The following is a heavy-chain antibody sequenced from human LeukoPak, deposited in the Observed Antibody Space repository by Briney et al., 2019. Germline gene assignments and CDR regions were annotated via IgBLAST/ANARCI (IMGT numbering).Heavy chain of an antibody. V-gene: IGHV4-59*01. J-gene: IGHJ4*02. Sequence: SETLSLTCTVSGGSISSYLWSWIPQPPGKGLEWIGYIYYSGSTNYNPSLKSRVTILVDTSKNQFSLKVSSVTAADTAVYYCARGQYSGSCFDNWGQGSLVTVSS. CDR1: GGSISSYL. CDR3: ARGQYSGSCFDN. CDR2: IYYSGST. D-gene: IGHD1-26*01.